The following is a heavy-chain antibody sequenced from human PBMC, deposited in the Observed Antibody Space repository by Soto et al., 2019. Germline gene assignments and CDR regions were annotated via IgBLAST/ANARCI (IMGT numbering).Heavy chain of an antibody. D-gene: IGHD6-13*01. Sequence: ASVKVSCKASGYTFTSYAMHWVRQAPGQRLEWMGWINAGNGNTKYSQKFQGRVTMTRDTSTSTVYMELSSLRSEDTAVYYCARPWYSSSWPLFDYWGQGTLVTVSS. CDR3: ARPWYSSSWPLFDY. CDR1: GYTFTSYA. V-gene: IGHV1-3*01. CDR2: INAGNGNT. J-gene: IGHJ4*02.